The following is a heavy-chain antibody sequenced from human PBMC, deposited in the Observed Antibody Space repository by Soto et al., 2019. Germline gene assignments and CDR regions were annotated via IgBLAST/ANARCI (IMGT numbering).Heavy chain of an antibody. CDR1: GYTFTSYY. D-gene: IGHD3-22*01. V-gene: IGHV1-46*01. J-gene: IGHJ4*02. Sequence: ASVKVSCKASGYTFTSYYMHWVRQAPGQGLGWMGIINPSGGSTSYAQKFQGRVTMTRDTSTSTVYMELSSLSFEDTAVFYCARDSSGYYLNFDYWGQGTLVTVSS. CDR3: ARDSSGYYLNFDY. CDR2: INPSGGST.